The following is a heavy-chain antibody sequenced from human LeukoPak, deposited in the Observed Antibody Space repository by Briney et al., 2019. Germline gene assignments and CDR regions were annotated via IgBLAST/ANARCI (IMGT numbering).Heavy chain of an antibody. V-gene: IGHV1-69*05. CDR1: GGTFNNSA. CDR2: VMPLFGTA. D-gene: IGHD4-17*01. CDR3: ARDVHGDYGSGWFDP. J-gene: IGHJ5*02. Sequence: ASVKVSCKTSGGTFNNSAISWVRQAPGQGLEWLGGVMPLFGTAGYAQKFQGRVTITKDESTRTVYLELTSLTSDDTAVYYCARDVHGDYGSGWFDPWGQGTLVSVSS.